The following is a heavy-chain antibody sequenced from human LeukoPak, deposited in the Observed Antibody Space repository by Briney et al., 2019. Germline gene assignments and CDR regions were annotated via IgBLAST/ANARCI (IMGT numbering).Heavy chain of an antibody. J-gene: IGHJ6*02. V-gene: IGHV5-51*01. CDR1: GYSFTSYW. CDR2: IYPGDSDT. CDR3: ARLLGSGNHGMDV. D-gene: IGHD3-10*01. Sequence: GESLKISCKGSGYSFTSYWIGWVRQMSGKGLEWMGIIYPGDSDTRYSPSFQGQVTIPADKSISTAYLQWSSLKASDSAMYYCARLLGSGNHGMDVWGQGTTVTVSS.